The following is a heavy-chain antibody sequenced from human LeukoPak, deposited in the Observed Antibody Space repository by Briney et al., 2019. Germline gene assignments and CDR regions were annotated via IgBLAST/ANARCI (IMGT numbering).Heavy chain of an antibody. Sequence: GGSLRLSCAASGFTFSSYGMHWVRQAPGKGLEWVAFIRYDGSNKYYADSVKGRFTLSRDNSKTPLYLQMNSLRAEDTAVYYCAKDRLPDSSGRYFDYWGQGTLVTVSP. CDR2: IRYDGSNK. CDR3: AKDRLPDSSGRYFDY. CDR1: GFTFSSYG. V-gene: IGHV3-30*02. D-gene: IGHD3-22*01. J-gene: IGHJ4*02.